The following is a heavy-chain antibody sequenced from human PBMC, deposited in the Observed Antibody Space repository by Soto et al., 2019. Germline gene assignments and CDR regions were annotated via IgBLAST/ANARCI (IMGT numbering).Heavy chain of an antibody. Sequence: QVQLVQSGAEVKKPGASVKVSCKASGYTFTSYGISWVRQAPGQGLEWMGWISAYNGNTNYAQKLQGRVTMTTDTSTSTAYMELRSLRSDETAVYYCARLESYDFWSGYYTKGGDAFDIWGQGTMVTVSS. CDR3: ARLESYDFWSGYYTKGGDAFDI. V-gene: IGHV1-18*01. CDR2: ISAYNGNT. J-gene: IGHJ3*02. CDR1: GYTFTSYG. D-gene: IGHD3-3*01.